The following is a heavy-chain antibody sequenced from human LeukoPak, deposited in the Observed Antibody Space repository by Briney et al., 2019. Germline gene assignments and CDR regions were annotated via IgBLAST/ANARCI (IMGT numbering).Heavy chain of an antibody. D-gene: IGHD1-20*01. CDR2: VYHSENT. V-gene: IGHV4-59*08. Sequence: SETLSLTCSVSGGSISGYYWSWIRQPPGKELEWIGYVYHSENTKYNPSLESRVTISLDTSKSQFSLWLNSVTTADTAVYFCTRRVAITGTPRAYFDYWGQGILVTVSS. J-gene: IGHJ4*02. CDR1: GGSISGYY. CDR3: TRRVAITGTPRAYFDY.